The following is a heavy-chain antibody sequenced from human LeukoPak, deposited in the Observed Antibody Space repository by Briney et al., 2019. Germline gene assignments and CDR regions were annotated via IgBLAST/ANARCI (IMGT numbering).Heavy chain of an antibody. V-gene: IGHV3-9*01. CDR3: ARGGQTLFGSGVIDV. CDR2: VSWNSNSV. Sequence: PGRSLRLSCAASGFTFDDYAMYWVRQTPGKGPECVAHVSWNSNSVDYADSVKGRFTISRDNTKTSLHLQMNSLRPEDTALYYCARGGQTLFGSGVIDVWGQGTTVTVSS. J-gene: IGHJ6*02. D-gene: IGHD3-10*01. CDR1: GFTFDDYA.